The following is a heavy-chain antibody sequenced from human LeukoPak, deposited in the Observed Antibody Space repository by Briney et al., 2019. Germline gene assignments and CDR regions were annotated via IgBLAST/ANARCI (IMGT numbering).Heavy chain of an antibody. D-gene: IGHD3-10*01. CDR1: GFTFDDYA. J-gene: IGHJ5*02. CDR2: ISWNSGSI. Sequence: GGSLSPSCAASGFTFDDYAMHWVRQAPGKGLEWVSGISWNSGSIGYADSVKGRFTISRDNAKNSLYLQMNSLRAEDTALYYCAKDSEAFYGSNIDQWGQGTLVTVSS. CDR3: AKDSEAFYGSNIDQ. V-gene: IGHV3-9*01.